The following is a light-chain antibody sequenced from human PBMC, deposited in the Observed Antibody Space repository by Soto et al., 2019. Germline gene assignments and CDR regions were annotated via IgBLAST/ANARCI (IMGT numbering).Light chain of an antibody. CDR2: DAS. Sequence: EIVLTQSPGTLSLSPGERATLSCRASQSVSSHLAWYQQRPGQAPRLLIYDASTRATGIPARFSGSGSATEFTLTISSLQSEDFAVYSCQQYRDWPLTFGGGTKVDIK. J-gene: IGKJ4*01. CDR1: QSVSSH. CDR3: QQYRDWPLT. V-gene: IGKV3-15*01.